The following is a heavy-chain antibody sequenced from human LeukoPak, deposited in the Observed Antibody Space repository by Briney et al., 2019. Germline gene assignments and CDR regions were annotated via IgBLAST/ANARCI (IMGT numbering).Heavy chain of an antibody. Sequence: ASVKVSCKASGYTFTAFYMHWVRQAPGQGPEWMGRINPNTGDTIYAQKFQGRVTMARDTSISTAYMEVSRLRSDDTAMYYCASDKGLQDRSGMFDYWGQGTLVTVSS. CDR3: ASDKGLQDRSGMFDY. CDR2: INPNTGDT. D-gene: IGHD6-25*01. CDR1: GYTFTAFY. V-gene: IGHV1-2*06. J-gene: IGHJ4*02.